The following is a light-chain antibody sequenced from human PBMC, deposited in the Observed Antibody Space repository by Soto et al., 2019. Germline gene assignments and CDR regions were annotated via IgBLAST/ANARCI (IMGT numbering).Light chain of an antibody. CDR3: QQYSTWPPKYT. J-gene: IGKJ2*01. CDR1: QSISTN. CDR2: GAS. V-gene: IGKV3-15*01. Sequence: EIVMTQSPATLSVSPGERATLSCRASQSISTNLAWYQQRPGQAPRLLIYGASTRATDIPDRFSGSGSGTEFPLIITSLQSEDCAVYYCQQYSTWPPKYTFGQGTKLEIK.